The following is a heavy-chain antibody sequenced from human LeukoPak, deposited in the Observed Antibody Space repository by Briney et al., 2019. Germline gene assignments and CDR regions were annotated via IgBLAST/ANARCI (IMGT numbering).Heavy chain of an antibody. CDR1: GFTFSSYG. D-gene: IGHD2-2*01. CDR3: AKDLRGCSSTSCYEGTN. J-gene: IGHJ4*02. CDR2: ISYDGSTK. Sequence: GRSLRLSCAASGFTFSSYGMHWVRQAPGKGLEWVAVISYDGSTKYYADSVKGRFTISRDNSKNTLYLQMNSLRAEDTAVYYCAKDLRGCSSTSCYEGTNWGQGTLVTVSS. V-gene: IGHV3-30*18.